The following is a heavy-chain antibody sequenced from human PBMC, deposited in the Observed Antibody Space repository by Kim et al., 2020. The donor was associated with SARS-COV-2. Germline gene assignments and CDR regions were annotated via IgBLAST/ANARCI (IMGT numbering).Heavy chain of an antibody. V-gene: IGHV1-18*01. D-gene: IGHD6-6*01. J-gene: IGHJ5*02. CDR3: ARGGPISIAARLIDWFDP. CDR1: GYTFTSYG. Sequence: ASVKVSCKASGYTFTSYGISWVRQAPGQGLEWMGWISAYNGNTNYAQKLQGRVTMTTDTSTSTAYMELRSLRSDDTAVYYCARGGPISIAARLIDWFDPWGQGTLVTVSS. CDR2: ISAYNGNT.